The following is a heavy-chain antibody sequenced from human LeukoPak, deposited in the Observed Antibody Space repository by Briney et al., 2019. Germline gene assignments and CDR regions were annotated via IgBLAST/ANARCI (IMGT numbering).Heavy chain of an antibody. Sequence: SVKVSCKASGYTFTGYYMHWVRQAPGQGLEWMGGIIPIFGTANYAQKFQGRVTITADESTSTAYMELSSLRSEDTAVYHCARERNKWLSKRVYSFDPWGQGTLVTVSS. CDR2: IIPIFGTA. D-gene: IGHD3-22*01. CDR3: ARERNKWLSKRVYSFDP. CDR1: GYTFTGYY. V-gene: IGHV1-69*13. J-gene: IGHJ5*02.